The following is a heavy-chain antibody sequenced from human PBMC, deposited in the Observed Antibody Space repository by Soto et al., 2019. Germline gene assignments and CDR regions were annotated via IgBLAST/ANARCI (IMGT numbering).Heavy chain of an antibody. CDR3: ARATNSSGFDY. CDR1: GYTFAGYY. J-gene: IGHJ4*02. V-gene: IGHV1-46*01. D-gene: IGHD6-6*01. CDR2: INPGGGST. Sequence: QVQLVQSGAEVKKPGASVKVSCKASGYTFAGYYMHWVRQAPGQGLEWVGIINPGGGSTSDAQRFQGRVTMTTDTSTSTVYMELSSLRSDDTAVYYYARATNSSGFDYWGQGTLVTVSS.